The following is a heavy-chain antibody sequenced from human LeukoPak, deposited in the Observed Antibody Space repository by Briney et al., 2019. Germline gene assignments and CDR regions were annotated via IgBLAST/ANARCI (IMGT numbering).Heavy chain of an antibody. J-gene: IGHJ4*02. CDR3: ARDLGDTYGSVGDFDY. CDR2: INPSGGST. D-gene: IGHD3-10*01. CDR1: GYTFTSYY. V-gene: IGHV1-46*01. Sequence: ASVKVSCKASGYTFTSYYMHWVRQAPGQGLEWMGIINPSGGSTSNAQKFQGRVTMTRDTSTRTVYMELSSLRSEDTAVYYCARDLGDTYGSVGDFDYWGQGTLVTVSS.